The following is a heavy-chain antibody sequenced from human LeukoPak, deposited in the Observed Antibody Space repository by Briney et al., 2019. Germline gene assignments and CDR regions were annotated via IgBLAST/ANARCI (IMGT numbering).Heavy chain of an antibody. D-gene: IGHD1-26*01. CDR2: ISSSSSYI. V-gene: IGHV3-21*01. Sequence: GGSLRLSCAASGFTVSSNYMSWVRQAPGKGLEWVPSISSSSSYIYYADSVKGRFTISRDNAKNSLYLQMNSLRAEDTAVYYCARTIWSGSYYDAFDIWGQGTMVTVSS. J-gene: IGHJ3*02. CDR3: ARTIWSGSYYDAFDI. CDR1: GFTVSSNY.